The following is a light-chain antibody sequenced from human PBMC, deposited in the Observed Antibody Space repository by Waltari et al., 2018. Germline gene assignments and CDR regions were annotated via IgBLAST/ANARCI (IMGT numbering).Light chain of an antibody. CDR3: MQGTDVPYT. V-gene: IGKV2-29*02. Sequence: IVMTQTPVSLSVTPGQPASISCKSSQSLLHSDGKTYLFWYLQKPRQSPQLLIYEVSIRFSGVPDRFSGSGSGTDFTLKISRVEAEDVGVYYCMQGTDVPYTFGQGTKLEIK. J-gene: IGKJ2*01. CDR1: QSLLHSDGKTY. CDR2: EVS.